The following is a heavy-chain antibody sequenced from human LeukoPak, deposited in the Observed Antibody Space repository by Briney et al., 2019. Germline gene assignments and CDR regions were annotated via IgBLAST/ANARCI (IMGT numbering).Heavy chain of an antibody. D-gene: IGHD3-9*01. CDR1: GFTFSSYG. J-gene: IGHJ4*02. Sequence: GGSLRLSCAASGFTFSSYGMHWVRQAPGKGLEGVAVISYDGSNKYYADTVKGRFTISRDNSKNTLYLQMNSLRAEDTAVYYCAKDLSDDILTQPIDYWGQGTLVTVSS. CDR2: ISYDGSNK. CDR3: AKDLSDDILTQPIDY. V-gene: IGHV3-30*18.